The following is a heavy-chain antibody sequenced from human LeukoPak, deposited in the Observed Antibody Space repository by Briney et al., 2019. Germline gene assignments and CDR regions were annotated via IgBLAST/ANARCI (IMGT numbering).Heavy chain of an antibody. CDR3: ARARHDQAYDILTEIDY. CDR2: INAGNGNT. J-gene: IGHJ4*02. D-gene: IGHD3-9*01. CDR1: GYTFTTYT. V-gene: IGHV1-3*03. Sequence: ASVKVSCKASGYTFTTYTIHWVRQAPGQRLEWMGWINAGNGNTKYSQDFQGRVTISRNTSASTAYMELSSLRSEDTAVYYCARARHDQAYDILTEIDYWGQGTLVTVSS.